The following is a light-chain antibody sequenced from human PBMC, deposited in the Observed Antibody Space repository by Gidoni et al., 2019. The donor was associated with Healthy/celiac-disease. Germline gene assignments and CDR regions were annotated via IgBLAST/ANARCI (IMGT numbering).Light chain of an antibody. CDR2: DAS. V-gene: IGKV1-33*01. J-gene: IGKJ5*01. CDR3: QQYDNLHT. CDR1: QDISNY. Sequence: IQMTQCPSSLSASVGDRVTITCQASQDISNYLNWYQQKPGKAPKLLIYDASNLETGVPSRFSGSGSGTDFTFTIRSLQPEDIATYYCQQYDNLHTFGQGTRLEIK.